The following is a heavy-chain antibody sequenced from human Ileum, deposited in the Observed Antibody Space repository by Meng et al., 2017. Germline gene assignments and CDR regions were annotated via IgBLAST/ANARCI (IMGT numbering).Heavy chain of an antibody. Sequence: QVTLPESGPRLGRPSATLSLACTVSGGSVSSGSYYWSWIRQPPGKGLEWIGHIYYSGSTNYNPSLKSRVTISVDMSKNQFSLKLNSVTAADTAIYFCARSSTSPASYFFDYWGQGTLVTVSS. CDR3: ARSSTSPASYFFDY. J-gene: IGHJ4*02. CDR2: IYYSGST. CDR1: GGSVSSGSYY. D-gene: IGHD6-6*01. V-gene: IGHV4-61*01.